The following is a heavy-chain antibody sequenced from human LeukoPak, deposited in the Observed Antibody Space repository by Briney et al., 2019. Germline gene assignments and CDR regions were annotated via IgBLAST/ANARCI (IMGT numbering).Heavy chain of an antibody. J-gene: IGHJ4*02. CDR3: AREGGYAGDY. V-gene: IGHV4-31*03. Sequence: SETLSLTCTVSGGSISSGGYYWSWIRQHPGKGLEWIGYIYYSGSTYYNPSLKSRVTTSVDTSKSQFSLKLSSVTAADTAVYYCAREGGYAGDYWGQGTLVTVSS. CDR1: GGSISSGGYY. D-gene: IGHD3-22*01. CDR2: IYYSGST.